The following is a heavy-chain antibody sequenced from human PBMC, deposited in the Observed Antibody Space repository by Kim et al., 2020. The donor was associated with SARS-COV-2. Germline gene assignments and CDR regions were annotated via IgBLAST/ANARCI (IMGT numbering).Heavy chain of an antibody. D-gene: IGHD3-3*01. J-gene: IGHJ4*02. CDR1: GYTFTSYG. CDR2: ISAYNGNT. V-gene: IGHV1-18*01. Sequence: ASVKVSCKASGYTFTSYGISWVRQAPGQGLEWMGWISAYNGNTNYAQKLQGRVTMTTDTSTSTAYMELRSLRSDDTAVYYCARDVPYTIFVHYFDYWGQGTLVTVSS. CDR3: ARDVPYTIFVHYFDY.